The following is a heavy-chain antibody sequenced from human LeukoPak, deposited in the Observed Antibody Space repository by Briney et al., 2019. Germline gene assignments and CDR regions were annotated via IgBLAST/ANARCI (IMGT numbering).Heavy chain of an antibody. CDR1: GSSFTSYW. D-gene: IGHD3-10*01. CDR2: IYPGDSDT. CDR3: ARRYYGSGSYYNWFDP. V-gene: IGHV5-51*01. J-gene: IGHJ5*02. Sequence: GESPQISCKGSGSSFTSYWIGWVRQMPGKGLEWMGIIYPGDSDTRYSPSFQGQVTISADKSISTAYLQWSSLKASDTAMYYCARRYYGSGSYYNWFDPWGQGTLVTVSS.